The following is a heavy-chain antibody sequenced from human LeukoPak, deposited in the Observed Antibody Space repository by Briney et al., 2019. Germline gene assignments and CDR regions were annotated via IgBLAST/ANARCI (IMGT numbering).Heavy chain of an antibody. V-gene: IGHV1-69*06. CDR3: ARDSGADIVVVPAASDY. CDR1: GGTLSSYA. CDR2: IIPIFGTA. D-gene: IGHD2-2*01. Sequence: SVKVSCKASGGTLSSYAISWVRQAPGQGLEWMGGIIPIFGTANYAQKFQGRVTITADKSTSTAYMELSSLRSEDTAVYYCARDSGADIVVVPAASDYWGQGTLVTVSS. J-gene: IGHJ4*02.